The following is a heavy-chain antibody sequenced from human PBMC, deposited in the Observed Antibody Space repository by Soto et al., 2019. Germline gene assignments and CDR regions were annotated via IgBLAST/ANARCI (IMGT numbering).Heavy chain of an antibody. CDR2: ISNSVSNT. V-gene: IGHV3-23*01. CDR3: ASRRCSSASCGPGLFDS. CDR1: GFTFTNYV. Sequence: EVQLLESGGGLVQPGGSLRLSCAASGFTFTNYVMSWVRQAPGKGLEWVAGISNSVSNTYYADCVKGRFTISRDNSKSTLYLQMNSLRVEDTAVYYGASRRCSSASCGPGLFDSWGQGTLVTVSS. D-gene: IGHD2-2*01. J-gene: IGHJ4*02.